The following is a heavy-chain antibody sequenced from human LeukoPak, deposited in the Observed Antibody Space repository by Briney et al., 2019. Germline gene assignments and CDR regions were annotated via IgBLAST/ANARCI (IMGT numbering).Heavy chain of an antibody. J-gene: IGHJ4*02. D-gene: IGHD3-10*01. CDR2: IYVSGST. V-gene: IGHV4-4*07. Sequence: PSETLSLTCTVSGGSISSHYWSWIRQPAGKGLEWIGRIYVSGSTNYNPSFKSRVTISEDTSKNQFSLRLSSVTAADTAVYYCAGFGEYYFENWGQGTLVTVSS. CDR1: GGSISSHY. CDR3: AGFGEYYFEN.